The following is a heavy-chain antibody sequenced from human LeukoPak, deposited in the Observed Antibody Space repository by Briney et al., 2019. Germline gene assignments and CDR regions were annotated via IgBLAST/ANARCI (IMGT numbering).Heavy chain of an antibody. CDR2: FDPGDDET. D-gene: IGHD1-26*01. CDR3: ATEKDLLLDS. Sequence: EASVKVSCKVSGYSLSELSTHRVRQAPGQGLEWMGGFDPGDDETIYAQKFQGRVTMTEDTSTDTAYLELSSLRSEDTAVYFCATEKDLLLDSWGQGTPVTVSS. CDR1: GYSLSELS. V-gene: IGHV1-24*01. J-gene: IGHJ5*01.